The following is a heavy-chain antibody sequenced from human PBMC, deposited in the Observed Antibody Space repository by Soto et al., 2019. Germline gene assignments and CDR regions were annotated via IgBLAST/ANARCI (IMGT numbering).Heavy chain of an antibody. CDR1: GGSLSSGDYY. Sequence: PSETLSLSCTVSGGSLSSGDYYWSWIRQPPGKGLEWIGYIYYSGSTYYNPSLKSRVTISVDTSKNQFSLKLSSVTAADTAVYYCARDFRNYDSSGLINWFDPWGQGTLVTVSS. CDR3: ARDFRNYDSSGLINWFDP. V-gene: IGHV4-30-4*01. CDR2: IYYSGST. D-gene: IGHD3-22*01. J-gene: IGHJ5*02.